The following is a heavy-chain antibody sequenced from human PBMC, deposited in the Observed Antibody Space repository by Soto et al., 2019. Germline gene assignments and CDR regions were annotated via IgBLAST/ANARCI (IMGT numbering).Heavy chain of an antibody. Sequence: ASVKVSCKASGGTFSSYAISWVRQAPGQGLEWMGGIIPIFGTANYAQKFQGRVTITADESTSTAYMELSSLRSEDTAVYYCARDHFYDIFNGMDVWGQGTTVTVSS. CDR3: ARDHFYDIFNGMDV. D-gene: IGHD3-9*01. CDR2: IIPIFGTA. CDR1: GGTFSSYA. V-gene: IGHV1-69*13. J-gene: IGHJ6*02.